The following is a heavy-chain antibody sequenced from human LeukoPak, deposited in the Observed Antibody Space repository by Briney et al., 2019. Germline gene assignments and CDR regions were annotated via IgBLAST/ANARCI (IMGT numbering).Heavy chain of an antibody. CDR3: ARIRHSSSSLFDY. J-gene: IGHJ4*02. CDR1: GGSISSYY. V-gene: IGHV4-59*01. Sequence: SETLSLTCTVSGGSISSYYWSWIRQPPGKGLEWIGYIYYSGSTNYNPSLKSRVTISVDTSKNQFSLKLSSVTAADMAVYYCARIRHSSSSLFDYWGQGTLVTVSS. CDR2: IYYSGST. D-gene: IGHD6-6*01.